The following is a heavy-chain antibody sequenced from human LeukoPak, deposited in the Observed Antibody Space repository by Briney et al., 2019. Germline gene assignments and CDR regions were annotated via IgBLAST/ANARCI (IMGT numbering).Heavy chain of an antibody. Sequence: GGSLRLSCAASGFTFSSYAMSWVRQAPGKGLEWVSAISGSGGSTYYADSVKGRFTISRDNSKNTLYLQMNSLRAEDTAVYYCARVYCSSTSRLDGGYYYGMDVWGQGTTVTVSS. V-gene: IGHV3-23*01. CDR3: ARVYCSSTSRLDGGYYYGMDV. CDR2: ISGSGGST. D-gene: IGHD2-2*01. CDR1: GFTFSSYA. J-gene: IGHJ6*02.